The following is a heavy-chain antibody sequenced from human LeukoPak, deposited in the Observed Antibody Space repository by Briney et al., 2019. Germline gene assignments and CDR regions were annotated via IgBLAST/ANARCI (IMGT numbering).Heavy chain of an antibody. D-gene: IGHD3-10*01. CDR2: IYYSGST. J-gene: IGHJ4*02. CDR1: GGSISSGDYY. CDR3: ARAPMVRGTDY. Sequence: SETLSLTCTVSGGSISSGDYYWSWIRQPPGKGLEWIGYIYYSGSTYYNPSLKSRVTISVDTSKNQFSLKLSSVTAADTAVYYCARAPMVRGTDYWGQGTLVTVSS. V-gene: IGHV4-30-4*01.